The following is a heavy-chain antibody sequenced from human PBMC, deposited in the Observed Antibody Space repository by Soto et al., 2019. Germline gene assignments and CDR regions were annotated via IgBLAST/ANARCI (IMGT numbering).Heavy chain of an antibody. CDR3: ARGGYYDSSGSRNYHYYCMNV. V-gene: IGHV1-18*01. D-gene: IGHD3-22*01. Sequence: QVQLVQSGGEVKKPGASVKVSCKASGYTFSSYGINWVRQAPGQGLEWLGWISPYDGNTKYAQILQGRVSMTTDTSTKTAYMEVRSLRSDDTAVYYCARGGYYDSSGSRNYHYYCMNVWGQGTTVTVSS. CDR2: ISPYDGNT. CDR1: GYTFSSYG. J-gene: IGHJ6*02.